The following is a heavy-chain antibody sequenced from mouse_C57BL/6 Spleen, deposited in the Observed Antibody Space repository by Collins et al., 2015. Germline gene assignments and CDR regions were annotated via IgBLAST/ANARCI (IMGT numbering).Heavy chain of an antibody. CDR3: ARGEVRREFPYWYFDV. Sequence: DLVKPGASVKLSCKASGYTFTSYWINWIKQRPGQGLEWIGRIAPGSGSTYYNEMFKGKATLTVDTSSSTAYIQLSSLSSEDSAVYFCARGEVRREFPYWYFDVWGAGTTVTVSS. CDR2: IAPGSGST. J-gene: IGHJ1*01. D-gene: IGHD2-14*01. V-gene: IGHV1S41*01. CDR1: GYTFTSYW.